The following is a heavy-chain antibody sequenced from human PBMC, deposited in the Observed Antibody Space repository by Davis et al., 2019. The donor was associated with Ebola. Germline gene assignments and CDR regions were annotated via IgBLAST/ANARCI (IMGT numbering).Heavy chain of an antibody. Sequence: GGSLRLSCAASGFTFSSYGMHWVRQAPGKGLEWVAVIWYDGSNKYYADSVKGRFTISRDNSKNTLYLQMNSLRAEDTAVYYCARALGYCRFDPWGQGTLVTVSS. D-gene: IGHD2-15*01. V-gene: IGHV3-33*01. CDR1: GFTFSSYG. CDR2: IWYDGSNK. CDR3: ARALGYCRFDP. J-gene: IGHJ5*02.